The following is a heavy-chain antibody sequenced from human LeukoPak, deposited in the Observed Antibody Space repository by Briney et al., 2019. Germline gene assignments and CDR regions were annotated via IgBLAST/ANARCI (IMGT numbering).Heavy chain of an antibody. CDR1: GFNFENHA. V-gene: IGHV3-23*01. J-gene: IGHJ5*02. D-gene: IGHD3-3*01. CDR2: SSDGRT. CDR3: AKDAVTSGYYTGDWFDP. Sequence: PGGSLRLSCAASGFNFENHAMSWVRQAPGKGLEWVSGSSDGRTYYADSVKGRFTISRDNSKNTLYLQMNSLRAEDTAVYYCAKDAVTSGYYTGDWFDPWGQGTLVTVSS.